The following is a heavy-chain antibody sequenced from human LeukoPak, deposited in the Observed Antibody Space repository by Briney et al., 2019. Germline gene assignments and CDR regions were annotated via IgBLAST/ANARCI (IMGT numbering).Heavy chain of an antibody. CDR3: ARRNPPSWDRIGYYFDY. V-gene: IGHV4-4*02. CDR1: GDSISSSNW. J-gene: IGHJ4*02. CDR2: IYHSGSA. Sequence: TSETLSLTCAVSGDSISSSNWWSWVRQPPGKGLEWIGEIYHSGSANYNPSLRSRVTISVDKPNNQFSLKLSSVTAADTAVYYCARRNPPSWDRIGYYFDYWGQGTLVTVSS. D-gene: IGHD1-26*01.